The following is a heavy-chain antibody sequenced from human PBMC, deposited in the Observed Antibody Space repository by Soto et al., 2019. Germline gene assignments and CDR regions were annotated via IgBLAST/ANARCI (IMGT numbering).Heavy chain of an antibody. CDR2: ISHDGSNK. V-gene: IGHV3-30-3*01. CDR3: ARASNLGATTWFDP. CDR1: GFTFSSYA. J-gene: IGHJ5*02. Sequence: QVQLVESGGGVVQHGRSLRLSCAASGFTFSSYAMHWVRQAPGKGLEWVAVISHDGSNKYYADSVKGRFTISRDNSKNTLYLQMNSLRAEDTAVYYCARASNLGATTWFDPWGQGTLVTVSS. D-gene: IGHD1-26*01.